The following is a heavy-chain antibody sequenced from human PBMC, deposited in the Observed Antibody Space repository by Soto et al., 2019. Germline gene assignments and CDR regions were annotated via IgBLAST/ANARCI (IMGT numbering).Heavy chain of an antibody. CDR3: ARGEEGQWLVLDY. CDR2: INHSGST. D-gene: IGHD6-19*01. V-gene: IGHV4-34*01. J-gene: IGHJ4*02. Sequence: QVQLQQWGAGLLKPSETLSLTCAVYGGSFSGYYWSWIRQPPGKGLEWIGEINHSGSTNYNPSLKSRVTISVDTSTNQFSLKLSSVTAADTAVYYCARGEEGQWLVLDYWGQGTRVTVSS. CDR1: GGSFSGYY.